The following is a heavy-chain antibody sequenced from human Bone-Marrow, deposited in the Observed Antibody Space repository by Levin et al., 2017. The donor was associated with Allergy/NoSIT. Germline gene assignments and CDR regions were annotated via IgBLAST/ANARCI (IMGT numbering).Heavy chain of an antibody. D-gene: IGHD3-22*01. CDR1: GDTFSTYG. CDR2: IIPIFGTA. V-gene: IGHV1-69*13. J-gene: IGHJ6*02. Sequence: SVKVSCKASGDTFSTYGFNWVRQTPGQGLEWMGGIIPIFGTANYAQKFQARVTITADESTSTAYMELSSLKSEDTAVYYCARDRAYYDGYYYYDLVVWGQGTTVTVSS. CDR3: ARDRAYYDGYYYYDLVV.